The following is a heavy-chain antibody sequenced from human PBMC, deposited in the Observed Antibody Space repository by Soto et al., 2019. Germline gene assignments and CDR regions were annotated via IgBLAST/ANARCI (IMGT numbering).Heavy chain of an antibody. CDR2: LSGSGSST. J-gene: IGHJ6*02. V-gene: IGHV3-23*01. Sequence: EVQLLESEGGLVQPGKSLRLSCAASGFIFSDYAMSWVRQAPGKGLEWVSALSGSGSSTYYADSVKGRFTISRDNLKNTVSLQMYKLTVEDTAVYYCAKGGVTRSYYYAMDVWGQGTTVTVSS. CDR1: GFIFSDYA. CDR3: AKGGVTRSYYYAMDV.